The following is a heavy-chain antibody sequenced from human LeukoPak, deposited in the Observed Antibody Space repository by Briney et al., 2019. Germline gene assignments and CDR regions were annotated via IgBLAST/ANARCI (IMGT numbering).Heavy chain of an antibody. J-gene: IGHJ3*02. CDR2: ISSSGNTI. CDR3: ARGPSIAARYDAFDI. V-gene: IGHV3-48*03. Sequence: GGSLRLSCAASEFTFTSYELNWVRQAPGKGLEWVSYISSSGNTISYPDSVKGRFTISRDNAKNSLYLQVISLRAEDTAVYYCARGPSIAARYDAFDIWGQGTMVTVSS. D-gene: IGHD6-6*01. CDR1: EFTFTSYE.